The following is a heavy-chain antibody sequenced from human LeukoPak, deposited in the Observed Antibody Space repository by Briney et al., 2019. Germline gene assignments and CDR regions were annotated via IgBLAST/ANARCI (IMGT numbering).Heavy chain of an antibody. D-gene: IGHD3-22*01. V-gene: IGHV3-23*01. Sequence: PGGSLRLSRAAPGVTFRSSAMSSGRPAPGKGLEWGSATSGSGGSTYYADSLKGRFTISRDNSKKTLYLQMNSLRAEDTAVYYCAKGGYYDSSGYYGSESREFDYWGQGTLVTVSS. CDR2: TSGSGGST. J-gene: IGHJ4*02. CDR3: AKGGYYDSSGYYGSESREFDY. CDR1: GVTFRSSA.